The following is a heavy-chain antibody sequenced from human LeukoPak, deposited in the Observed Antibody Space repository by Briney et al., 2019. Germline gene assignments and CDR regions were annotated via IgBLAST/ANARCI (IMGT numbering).Heavy chain of an antibody. J-gene: IGHJ4*02. CDR1: GGSISSSRYY. V-gene: IGHV4-39*01. D-gene: IGHD2-2*01. CDR2: IYFSGST. Sequence: SETLSLTCTVSGGSISSSRYYWGWIRQPPGKGLEWIGSIYFSGSTYYNPSLKSRVTISVDTSKNQFSLKLRSVTAADTAVYYCAKTAGSTVVTGSDYWGQGTLVTVS. CDR3: AKTAGSTVVTGSDY.